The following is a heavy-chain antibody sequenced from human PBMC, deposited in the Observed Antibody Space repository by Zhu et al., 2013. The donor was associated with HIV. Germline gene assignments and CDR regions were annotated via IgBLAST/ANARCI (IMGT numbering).Heavy chain of an antibody. J-gene: IGHJ5*02. D-gene: IGHD2-15*01. V-gene: IGHV1-2*02. CDR1: GYVFTDYY. Sequence: QVQLVQSGAEVKKPGASVRVSCKASGYVFTDYYIHWVRQAPGQGLDWMGEINANTGATMYAQKFQGRVAMTRDTSSTTSYLDLNRLISDDTAVYSCTREGIGCSGSNCYFDAWGQGSLVTVSS. CDR3: TREGIGCSGSNCYFDA. CDR2: INANTGAT.